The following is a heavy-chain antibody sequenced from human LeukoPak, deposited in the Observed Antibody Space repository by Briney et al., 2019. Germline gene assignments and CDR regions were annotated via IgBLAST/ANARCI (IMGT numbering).Heavy chain of an antibody. CDR1: GYTFTSYG. CDR2: MNPNSGNT. J-gene: IGHJ4*02. V-gene: IGHV1-8*01. CDR3: ARVVHDSSGYPFDY. Sequence: GASVKVSCKASGYTFTSYGINWVRQAPGQGLEWMGVMNPNSGNTGYAQKFKGRVTMTSNNSISTFYMELSSLRSEDTAVYYCARVVHDSSGYPFDYWGQGTLVTVSS. D-gene: IGHD3-22*01.